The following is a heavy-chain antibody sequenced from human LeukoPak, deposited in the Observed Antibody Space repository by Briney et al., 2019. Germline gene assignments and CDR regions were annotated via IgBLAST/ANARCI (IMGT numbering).Heavy chain of an antibody. CDR3: ARRDMATNTPFDY. J-gene: IGHJ4*02. CDR1: GYTFTKYW. D-gene: IGHD5-24*01. V-gene: IGHV5-51*01. CDR2: IYPGDSDT. Sequence: PGESLQISCKGSGYTFTKYWIGWVRQPPGKGLECMGIIYPGDSDTRYSPSFQGQVTISADKSISTAYLQWSSLKASDTAMYYCARRDMATNTPFDYWGQGALVTVSS.